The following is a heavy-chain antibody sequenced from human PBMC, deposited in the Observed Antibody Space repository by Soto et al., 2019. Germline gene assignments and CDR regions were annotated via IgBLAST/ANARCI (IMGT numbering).Heavy chain of an antibody. J-gene: IGHJ4*02. CDR1: GFNFGNFG. D-gene: IGHD5-12*01. Sequence: LRLSCVASGFNFGNFGMHWVRQAPGKGLEWLTVISNDENIKQDSVRGRFAIARDNSKNTLYLHLTSLRAEDTAIYYCARGLRGVLDYWGQGTLVTVSS. V-gene: IGHV3-33*01. CDR3: ARGLRGVLDY. CDR2: ISNDENIK.